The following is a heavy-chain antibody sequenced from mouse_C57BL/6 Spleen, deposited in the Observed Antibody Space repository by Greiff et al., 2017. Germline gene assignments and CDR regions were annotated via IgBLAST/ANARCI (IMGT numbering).Heavy chain of an antibody. CDR3: ARSALLGAMDY. Sequence: VQLQQPGAELVMPGASVKLSCKASGYTFTSYWMHWVKQRPGQGLEWIGEIDPSDSYTNYNQKFKGKSTLTVDKSSSTAYMQLSSLTSEDSAVYYCARSALLGAMDYWGQGTSVTVSS. V-gene: IGHV1-69*01. J-gene: IGHJ4*01. D-gene: IGHD2-10*01. CDR2: IDPSDSYT. CDR1: GYTFTSYW.